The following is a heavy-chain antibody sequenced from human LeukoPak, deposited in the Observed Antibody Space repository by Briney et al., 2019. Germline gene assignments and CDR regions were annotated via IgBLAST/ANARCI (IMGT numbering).Heavy chain of an antibody. Sequence: GGSLRLXCAASGFAFSYAWMRWVRQTPGKGLEWVGRLKSKTDGGTTDYAAPVKGRFTISRDDSKNTLYLQMNNLKTEDTAVYYCTTDRYYDAAYTTWGQGTLVTVSS. V-gene: IGHV3-15*01. CDR1: GFAFSYAW. CDR3: TTDRYYDAAYTT. CDR2: LKSKTDGGTT. D-gene: IGHD3-22*01. J-gene: IGHJ4*02.